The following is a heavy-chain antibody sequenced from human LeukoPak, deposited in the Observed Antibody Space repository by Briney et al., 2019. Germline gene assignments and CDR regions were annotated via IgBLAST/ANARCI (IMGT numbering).Heavy chain of an antibody. CDR3: ARDKGEAVALYCYYYGMDV. Sequence: GGSLRLSCVASGFTFTSYSMNWVRQAPGKGLEWVSSIGGSNYYIQYADSVKGRFTISRDNAKNSLYLQMNSLRAEDTAVYYCARDKGEAVALYCYYYGMDVWGQGTTVTVSS. CDR1: GFTFTSYS. J-gene: IGHJ6*02. V-gene: IGHV3-21*01. CDR2: IGGSNYYI. D-gene: IGHD6-19*01.